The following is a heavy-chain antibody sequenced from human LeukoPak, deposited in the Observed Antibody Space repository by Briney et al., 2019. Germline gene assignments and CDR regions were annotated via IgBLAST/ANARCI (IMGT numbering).Heavy chain of an antibody. J-gene: IGHJ6*03. V-gene: IGHV1-8*03. Sequence: VASVKVSCKASGYTFTSYDINWVRQATGQGLEWMGWMNPNSGNTGCAQKFQGRVTITRNTSISTAYMELSSLRSEDTAVYYCARVLGKYYYYYMDVWGKGTTVTISS. CDR3: ARVLGKYYYYYMDV. D-gene: IGHD1-26*01. CDR1: GYTFTSYD. CDR2: MNPNSGNT.